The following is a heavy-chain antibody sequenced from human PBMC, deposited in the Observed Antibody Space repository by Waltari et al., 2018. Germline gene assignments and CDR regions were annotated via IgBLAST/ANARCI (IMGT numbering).Heavy chain of an antibody. V-gene: IGHV2-5*01. D-gene: IGHD2-21*01. CDR1: GFSLTPSGVA. CDR3: AHRVLWRFDS. Sequence: QITLKESGPPLVKPTQTLTLPCASSGFSLTPSGVAVGWIRQPPGKALEWLALIYGNDDKRYSPSLKTRLTITRDTSKNQVVLTMTNMDPVDTATYYCAHRVLWRFDSWGQGTLVTVSS. CDR2: IYGNDDK. J-gene: IGHJ5*01.